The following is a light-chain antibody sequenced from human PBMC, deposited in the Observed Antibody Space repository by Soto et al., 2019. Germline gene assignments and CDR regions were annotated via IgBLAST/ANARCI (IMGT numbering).Light chain of an antibody. J-gene: IGKJ1*01. CDR3: QQYGSSVKT. Sequence: EIVLTQSPGTLSLSPGDRATLSCRASQSVSSSYLAWYQQKPGQAPRLLIYGASSRATGIPDRFSGSGSGTDFTLTISRLEPEDFAVYYCQQYGSSVKTFGQGTKVDIK. V-gene: IGKV3-20*01. CDR1: QSVSSSY. CDR2: GAS.